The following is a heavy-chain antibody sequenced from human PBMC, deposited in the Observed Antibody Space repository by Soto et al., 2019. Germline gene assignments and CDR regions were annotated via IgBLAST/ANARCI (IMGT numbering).Heavy chain of an antibody. D-gene: IGHD7-27*01. Sequence: SVKVSCKDSRGTFSSYAFSWVRQAPGEGLEWMGGTIPIFDAANYAQKFQGRVTITADESTSTVYMEVNSLRSGDTAVYYCARDSRGANPNSVHYSYYGMDVWGQGTTVTVSS. CDR3: ARDSRGANPNSVHYSYYGMDV. CDR2: TIPIFDAA. J-gene: IGHJ6*02. V-gene: IGHV1-69*13. CDR1: RGTFSSYA.